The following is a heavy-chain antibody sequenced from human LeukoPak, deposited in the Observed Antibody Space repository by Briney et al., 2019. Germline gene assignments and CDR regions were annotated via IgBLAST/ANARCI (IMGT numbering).Heavy chain of an antibody. J-gene: IGHJ6*03. CDR2: FYHSGIT. CDR1: GGSISTSGYY. Sequence: SETLSLTCIFSGGSISTSGYYWAWIRQPPGKGLEWIGSFYHSGITYYSPSLESRVTISVDTSKNQFSLKLTSATAADTAVYYCARHGATGFEYYYYYMDVWGKGTTVTVSS. D-gene: IGHD5-12*01. CDR3: ARHGATGFEYYYYYMDV. V-gene: IGHV4-39*01.